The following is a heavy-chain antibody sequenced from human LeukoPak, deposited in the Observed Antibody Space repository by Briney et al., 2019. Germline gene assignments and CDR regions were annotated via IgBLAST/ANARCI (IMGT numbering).Heavy chain of an antibody. Sequence: ASVKVSCKASGYTFTSYDINWVRQAPGQGLEWMGWMNPNSGNTGYAQKFQGRVTMTRSTSISTAYMELSSLRSEDTAVYYCARDSEWSYPFMGVDYWGQGTLVTVSS. CDR2: MNPNSGNT. V-gene: IGHV1-8*01. J-gene: IGHJ4*02. CDR3: ARDSEWSYPFMGVDY. D-gene: IGHD3-16*02. CDR1: GYTFTSYD.